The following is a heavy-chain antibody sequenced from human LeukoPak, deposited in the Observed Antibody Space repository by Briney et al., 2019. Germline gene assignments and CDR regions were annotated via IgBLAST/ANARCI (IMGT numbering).Heavy chain of an antibody. D-gene: IGHD3-3*01. V-gene: IGHV4-31*03. CDR2: IYYSGST. CDR1: GGSISSGGYY. CDR3: ARARLGDTSTPDWGTYYDFWSGYYRGFDP. J-gene: IGHJ5*02. Sequence: SETLSLTCTVSGGSISSGGYYWSWIRQHPGKGLEWIGYIYYSGSTYYNPSLKSRVTISVDRSKNQFSLKLSSVTAADTAVYYCARARLGDTSTPDWGTYYDFWSGYYRGFDPWGQGTLVTVSS.